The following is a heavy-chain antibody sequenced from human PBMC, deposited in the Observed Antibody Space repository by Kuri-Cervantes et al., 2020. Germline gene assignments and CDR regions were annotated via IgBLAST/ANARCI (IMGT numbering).Heavy chain of an antibody. CDR3: ARRRPAANPHYFEY. D-gene: IGHD2-2*01. J-gene: IGHJ4*02. V-gene: IGHV3-53*01. CDR1: GLTVSNRY. CDR2: IYSGDTT. Sequence: GESLKISCTASGLTVSNRYMSWVRQAPGKGPEWVSLIYSGDTTYYADSVKGRFTISRDNSKNTLFLQMNGLRTEDTAVYYCARRRPAANPHYFEYWGQGTLVTVSS.